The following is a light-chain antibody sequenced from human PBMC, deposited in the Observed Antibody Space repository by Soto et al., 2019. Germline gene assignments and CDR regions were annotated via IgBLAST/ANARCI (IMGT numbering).Light chain of an antibody. CDR2: DVN. CDR3: CSYAGNYTFV. J-gene: IGLJ1*01. V-gene: IGLV2-11*01. Sequence: QSALTQPRSVSGSPGQTVTISCTGTSSDVGGYNYVSWYLQHPGKAPKLMIYDVNKRPSGVPDRFSASKSGNTASLTISGLQAEDEADYYCCSYAGNYTFVFGTGTKVTVL. CDR1: SSDVGGYNY.